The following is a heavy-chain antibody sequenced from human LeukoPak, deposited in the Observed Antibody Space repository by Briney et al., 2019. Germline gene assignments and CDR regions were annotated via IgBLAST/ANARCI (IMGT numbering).Heavy chain of an antibody. D-gene: IGHD1-26*01. CDR2: ISGSGGST. CDR1: GFTFSSYA. CDR3: AKAIVGATTPRGFDP. V-gene: IGHV3-23*01. J-gene: IGHJ5*02. Sequence: GGSLRLSCAASGFTFSSYAMSWVRQAPGKGPEWVSAISGSGGSTYYADSVKGRFTISRDNSKNTLYLQMNSLRAEDTAVYYCAKAIVGATTPRGFDPWGQGTLVTVSS.